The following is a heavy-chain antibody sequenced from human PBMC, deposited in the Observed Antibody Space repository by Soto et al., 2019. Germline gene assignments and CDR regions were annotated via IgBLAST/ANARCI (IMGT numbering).Heavy chain of an antibody. J-gene: IGHJ6*02. Sequence: QVQLVQSGAEVKKPGSSVKVSCKASGGTFSSYAISWVRQAPGQGLEWMGGIIHVFGTTNNAQKFQGRVAXTXXXSXXSAHTQVSSLRSGDTAVDYCAGTAVCGIASAPSYYYYCMTVWGQGTTVTVSS. D-gene: IGHD6-13*01. CDR2: IIHVFGTT. CDR1: GGTFSSYA. V-gene: IGHV1-69*01. CDR3: AGTAVCGIASAPSYYYYCMTV.